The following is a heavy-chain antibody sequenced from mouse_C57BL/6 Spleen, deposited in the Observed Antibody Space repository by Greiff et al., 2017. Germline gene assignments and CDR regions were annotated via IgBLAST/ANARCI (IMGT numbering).Heavy chain of an antibody. V-gene: IGHV1-54*01. CDR1: GYAFTNYL. D-gene: IGHD2-3*01. CDR2: INPGSGGT. J-gene: IGHJ4*01. CDR3: ARGGIYDGLMDY. Sequence: QVQLKESGAELVRPGTSVKVSCKASGYAFTNYLIEWVKQRPGQGLEWIGVINPGSGGTNYNEKFKGKATLTADKSSSTAYMQLSSLTSEDSAVYFCARGGIYDGLMDYWGQGTSVTVSS.